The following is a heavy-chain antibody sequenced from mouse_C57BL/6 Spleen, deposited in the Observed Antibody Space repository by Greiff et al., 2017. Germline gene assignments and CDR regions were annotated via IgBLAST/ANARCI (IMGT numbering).Heavy chain of an antibody. CDR1: GFTFSNYW. J-gene: IGHJ3*01. V-gene: IGHV6-3*01. CDR3: TAWDAWFAY. Sequence: EVKLMESGGGLVQPGGSMKLSCVASGFTFSNYWMNWVRQSPEKGLEWVAQIRLKSDNYATHYAESVKGRFTISRDDSKSSVYLQMNNLRAEDTGIYYCTAWDAWFAYGGQGTLVTVSA. CDR2: IRLKSDNYAT. D-gene: IGHD4-1*01.